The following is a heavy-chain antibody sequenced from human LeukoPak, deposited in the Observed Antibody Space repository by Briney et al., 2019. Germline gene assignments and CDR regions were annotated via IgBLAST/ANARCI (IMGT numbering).Heavy chain of an antibody. CDR3: ARFKYDFWSGSRSYYFYGMDV. Sequence: SETLSLTCTVSGGSISSHYWSWIRQPPGKGLEWIGYIYYSGSTTYTPSLKSRVTISLDTSKNQFSLKLSSVTAADTAVYYCARFKYDFWSGSRSYYFYGMDVWGQGTTVTVSS. D-gene: IGHD3-3*01. J-gene: IGHJ6*02. CDR1: GGSISSHY. CDR2: IYYSGST. V-gene: IGHV4-59*08.